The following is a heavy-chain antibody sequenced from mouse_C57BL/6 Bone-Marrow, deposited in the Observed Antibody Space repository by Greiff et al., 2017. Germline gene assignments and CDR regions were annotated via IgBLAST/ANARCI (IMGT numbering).Heavy chain of an antibody. CDR1: GYTFTNYW. J-gene: IGHJ1*03. V-gene: IGHV1-63*01. CDR3: ARDYGSSTSGVPYWYFDV. CDR2: IYPGGGYT. D-gene: IGHD1-1*01. Sequence: QVQLKESGAELVRPGTSVKMSCKASGYTFTNYWIGWAKQRPGHGLEWIGDIYPGGGYTNYNEKFKGKATLTADKSSSTAYMQFRSLTSEDSAIYYCARDYGSSTSGVPYWYFDVWGTGTTVTVSS.